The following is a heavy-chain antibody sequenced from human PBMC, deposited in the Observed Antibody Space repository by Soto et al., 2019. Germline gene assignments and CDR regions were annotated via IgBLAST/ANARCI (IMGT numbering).Heavy chain of an antibody. D-gene: IGHD4-17*01. V-gene: IGHV4-34*01. J-gene: IGHJ4*02. Sequence: SETLSLTCAVYGGSFSGYYWSWIRQPPGKGLEWIGEINHSGSTNYSPSLKSRVTISVDTSKNQFSLKLTSVTAADTAVYYCATHPPYGPLDHWGQGTLVTVSS. CDR3: ATHPPYGPLDH. CDR2: INHSGST. CDR1: GGSFSGYY.